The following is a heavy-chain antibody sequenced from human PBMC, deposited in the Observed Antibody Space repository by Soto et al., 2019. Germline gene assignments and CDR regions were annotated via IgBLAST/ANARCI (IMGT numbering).Heavy chain of an antibody. CDR1: GYTFTSYG. CDR2: ISAYNGNT. J-gene: IGHJ4*03. V-gene: IGHV1-18*04. Sequence: ASVKVSCKASGYTFTSYGISWVRQAPGQGLEWMGWISAYNGNTNYAQKLQGRVTMTTDTSTSTAYMELRSLRSDDTPVYFCVRRKLGDVFDIRGPGTLVTVSS. D-gene: IGHD3-16*01. CDR3: VRRKLGDVFDI.